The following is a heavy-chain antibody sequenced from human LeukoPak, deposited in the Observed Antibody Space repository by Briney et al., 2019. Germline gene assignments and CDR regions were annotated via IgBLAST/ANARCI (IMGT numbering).Heavy chain of an antibody. CDR2: MNPNSGNT. CDR3: ARGYCSGGSCYSVENWFDP. V-gene: IGHV1-8*03. D-gene: IGHD2-15*01. CDR1: GYTFTSYD. J-gene: IGHJ5*02. Sequence: GASVKVSCKASGYTFTSYDINWVRQATGQGLEWMGWMNPNSGNTGYAQKFQGRVTITSNTSISTAYMELSSLRSEDTAVYYCARGYCSGGSCYSVENWFDPWGQGTLVTVSS.